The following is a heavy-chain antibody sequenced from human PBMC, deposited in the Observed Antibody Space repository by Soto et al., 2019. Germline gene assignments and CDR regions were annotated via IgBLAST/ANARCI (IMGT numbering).Heavy chain of an antibody. CDR2: IYYSGST. J-gene: IGHJ5*02. V-gene: IGHV4-59*01. D-gene: IGHD2-15*01. Sequence: SETLSLTCTVSGGSISSYYWNWIRQPPGKGLEWIGYIYYSGSTNYNPSLKSRVTISVDTSKNPFSLKLSSVTAADTAVYYCARALEGYCSGGSCSPYNWFDPWGQGTLVTVSS. CDR1: GGSISSYY. CDR3: ARALEGYCSGGSCSPYNWFDP.